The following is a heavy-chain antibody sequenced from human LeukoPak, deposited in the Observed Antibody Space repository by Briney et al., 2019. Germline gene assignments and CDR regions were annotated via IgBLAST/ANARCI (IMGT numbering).Heavy chain of an antibody. CDR3: ARDSYCGGDCYSPYYYYGMDV. D-gene: IGHD2-21*02. V-gene: IGHV3-7*03. J-gene: IGHJ6*02. CDR1: GFTFSSYW. Sequence: GGSLRLSCAASGFTFSSYWMSWVRQAPGKGLEWVANIKQDGSEKYYVDSVKGRFTTSRDNAKNSLYLQMNSLRAEDTAVYYCARDSYCGGDCYSPYYYYGMDVWGQGTTVTVSS. CDR2: IKQDGSEK.